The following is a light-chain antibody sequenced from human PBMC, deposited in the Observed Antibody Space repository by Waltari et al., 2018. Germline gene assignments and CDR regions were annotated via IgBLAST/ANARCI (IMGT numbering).Light chain of an antibody. CDR3: MQALQTPFP. Sequence: DIVMTQSPLSLPVTPGEPASISCRSSQSLLHSNGYNYLDWYLQKPGQSPQLLIYLGSNRASGVPDRYSGSGSGTDFTLKSSRVEAEDVGVYYCMQALQTPFPFGPGTKVDIK. J-gene: IGKJ3*01. CDR1: QSLLHSNGYNY. V-gene: IGKV2-28*01. CDR2: LGS.